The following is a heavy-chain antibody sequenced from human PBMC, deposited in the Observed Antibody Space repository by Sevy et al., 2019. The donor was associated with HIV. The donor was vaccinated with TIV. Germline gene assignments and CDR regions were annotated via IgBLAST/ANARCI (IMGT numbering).Heavy chain of an antibody. J-gene: IGHJ4*01. V-gene: IGHV4-38-2*01. CDR1: GYSISSDYY. D-gene: IGHD6-19*01. CDR2: NYHSGSS. Sequence: SETLSLTCAVSGYSISSDYYWGWIRQPPGKGLEWIGSNYHSGSSHYYPSHKSRVTISVDTSKNQFSLKLSSVTAADTAVYYCARAIGTQVAGLYYFDYWGHGTLVTVSS. CDR3: ARAIGTQVAGLYYFDY.